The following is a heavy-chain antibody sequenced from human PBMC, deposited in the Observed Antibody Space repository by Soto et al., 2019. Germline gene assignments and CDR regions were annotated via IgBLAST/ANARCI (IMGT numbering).Heavy chain of an antibody. Sequence: QVQLVQSGAEVKKPGSSRKVSCKASAGTFSSYAISWVRQAPGQGLEWMGGIIPIFGTANYAQKLQGRVTITADESTSTAYMELSSLRSEDTAVYYCARVRVRFLAWLGSEGWGQGTLVTVSS. V-gene: IGHV1-69*12. D-gene: IGHD3-3*01. J-gene: IGHJ4*02. CDR1: AGTFSSYA. CDR2: IIPIFGTA. CDR3: ARVRVRFLAWLGSEG.